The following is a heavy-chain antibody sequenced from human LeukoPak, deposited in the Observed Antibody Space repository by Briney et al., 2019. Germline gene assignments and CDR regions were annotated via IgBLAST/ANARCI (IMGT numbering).Heavy chain of an antibody. V-gene: IGHV4-34*01. CDR2: INHSGSF. CDR3: ARVTYCTTTSCHPLGWFDP. Sequence: PSETLSLTCAVYGGPFSGYYWSWIRQAPAKGLEWIGEINHSGSFNYNPSLKSRLLILVDTSKNQFSLKLSSVTAADTAVYYCARVTYCTTTSCHPLGWFDPWGQGTLVTVSS. J-gene: IGHJ5*02. D-gene: IGHD2-8*01. CDR1: GGPFSGYY.